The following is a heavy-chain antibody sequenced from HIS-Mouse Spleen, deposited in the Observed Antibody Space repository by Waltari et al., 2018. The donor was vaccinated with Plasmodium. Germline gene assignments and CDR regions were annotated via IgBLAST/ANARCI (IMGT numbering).Heavy chain of an antibody. CDR2: ISSSSSYI. Sequence: EVQLVESGGGLVKRGGSLRLSCAASGFTFSSYSMTWVRQAPGKGLEWVSSISSSSSYIYYADSVKGRFTISRDNAKNSLYLQMNSLRAEDTAVYYCARESSSSWYFDYWGQGTLVTVSS. D-gene: IGHD6-13*01. J-gene: IGHJ4*02. CDR3: ARESSSSWYFDY. V-gene: IGHV3-21*01. CDR1: GFTFSSYS.